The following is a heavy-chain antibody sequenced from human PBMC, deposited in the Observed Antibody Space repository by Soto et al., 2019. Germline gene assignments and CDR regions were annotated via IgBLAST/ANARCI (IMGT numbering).Heavy chain of an antibody. CDR1: GFNFRSYG. D-gene: IGHD6-19*01. CDR2: IWYDGSNK. CDR3: ARDLRSGSDY. J-gene: IGHJ4*02. V-gene: IGHV3-33*01. Sequence: QVQLVESGGGVVQPGRSLRLSCAASGFNFRSYGMHWVRQAPGKGLEWVAVIWYDGSNKYYADSVKGRFTISRDNSKNTLYLQMNSLRAEDTAVYYCARDLRSGSDYWGQGTLVTVSS.